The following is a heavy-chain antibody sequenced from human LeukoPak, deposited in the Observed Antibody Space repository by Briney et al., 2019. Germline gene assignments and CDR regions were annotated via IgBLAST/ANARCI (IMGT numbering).Heavy chain of an antibody. Sequence: GGSLRLSCAASGFTFSSYEMNWVRQAPGKGLEWVSAISGSGARTYYADSVKGRFTISRDNSKNTLYLQMNSLRAEDTAVYYCAKDLWIAAAGTGFDYWGQGTLVTVSS. V-gene: IGHV3-23*01. D-gene: IGHD6-13*01. CDR1: GFTFSSYE. J-gene: IGHJ4*02. CDR2: ISGSGART. CDR3: AKDLWIAAAGTGFDY.